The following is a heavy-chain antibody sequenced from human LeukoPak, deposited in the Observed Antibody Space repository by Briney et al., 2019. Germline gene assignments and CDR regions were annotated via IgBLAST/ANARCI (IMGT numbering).Heavy chain of an antibody. CDR2: MNPNSGNT. V-gene: IGHV1-8*01. Sequence: ASVKVSCKASGYTFTSYDINWVRQATGQGLEWMGWMNPNSGNTGYAQKFQGRVTMTRNTSISTAYMELSSLRSEDTAVYYCARFATVSLYYYGMDVWGQGTTVTVSS. J-gene: IGHJ6*02. CDR1: GYTFTSYD. CDR3: ARFATVSLYYYGMDV. D-gene: IGHD4-11*01.